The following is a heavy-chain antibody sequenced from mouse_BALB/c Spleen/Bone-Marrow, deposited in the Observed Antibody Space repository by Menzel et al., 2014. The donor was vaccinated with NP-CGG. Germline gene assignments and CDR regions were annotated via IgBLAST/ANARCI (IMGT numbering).Heavy chain of an antibody. V-gene: IGHV5-6-3*01. Sequence: EVHLVESGGGLVQPGGSLELSCAASGFTFSSYGMTWVRQTPDKRLELVATINSNGGSTYYPDSVKGRFTISRDSAKNTLYLQMSSLKSEDTAMYYCARDGYYVFYAMDYWGQGTSVTVSS. D-gene: IGHD2-3*01. CDR3: ARDGYYVFYAMDY. CDR2: INSNGGST. CDR1: GFTFSSYG. J-gene: IGHJ4*01.